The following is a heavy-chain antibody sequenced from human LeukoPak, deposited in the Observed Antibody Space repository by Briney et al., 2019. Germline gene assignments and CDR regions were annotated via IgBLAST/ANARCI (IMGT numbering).Heavy chain of an antibody. CDR2: IKQDGSEK. CDR1: GFTFSSYW. Sequence: GGSLRLSCAASGFTFSSYWMSWVRQAPGKGLEWVANIKQDGSEKNYVDSVRGRFTISRDNAKTSLYLQMNSLRAEDTAVYYCARSLWPEDYWGQGIPVTVSS. J-gene: IGHJ4*02. CDR3: ARSLWPEDY. D-gene: IGHD5-18*01. V-gene: IGHV3-7*01.